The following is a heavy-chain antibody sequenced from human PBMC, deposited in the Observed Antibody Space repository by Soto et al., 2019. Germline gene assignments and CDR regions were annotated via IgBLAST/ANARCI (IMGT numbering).Heavy chain of an antibody. J-gene: IGHJ6*02. Sequence: QVRLQESGPGLVKPSETLSLTCTVSGGSISSYYWSWIRQPPGKGLEWIGYMYNTGSTIYNPSLKSPVTISVDTSKNPFSLKLNSVTAADTAVYYCARDLWGYCGADCYPLDVWGQGTTVTVSS. D-gene: IGHD2-21*02. CDR3: ARDLWGYCGADCYPLDV. V-gene: IGHV4-59*01. CDR2: MYNTGST. CDR1: GGSISSYY.